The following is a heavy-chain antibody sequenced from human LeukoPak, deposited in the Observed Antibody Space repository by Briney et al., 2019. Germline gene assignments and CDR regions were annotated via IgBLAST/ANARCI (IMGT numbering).Heavy chain of an antibody. V-gene: IGHV4-59*01. Sequence: SETLSLTCTVSGGSISSYYWSWIRQPPGKGLEWIGYIYYSGSTNYNPSLKSRVTISRDTSKNQFSLKVSSVTAADTAVYYCARGMSGGLLQPFDYWGQGTLVTVSS. CDR3: ARGMSGGLLQPFDY. CDR1: GGSISSYY. D-gene: IGHD2-15*01. J-gene: IGHJ4*02. CDR2: IYYSGST.